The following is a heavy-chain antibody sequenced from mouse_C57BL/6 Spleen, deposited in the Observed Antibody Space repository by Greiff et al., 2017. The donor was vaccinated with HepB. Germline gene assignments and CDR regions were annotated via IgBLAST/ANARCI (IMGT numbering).Heavy chain of an antibody. CDR1: GYTFTSYW. CDR2: IHPNSGST. CDR3: ARSDYYGSSYAMDD. V-gene: IGHV1-64*01. Sequence: QVQLQQPGAELVKPGASVKLSCKASGYTFTSYWMHWVKQRPGQGLEWIGMIHPNSGSTNYNEKFKSKATLTVDKSSSTAYMQLSSLTSEDSAGYYCARSDYYGSSYAMDDWGQGTSVTVSS. D-gene: IGHD1-1*01. J-gene: IGHJ4*01.